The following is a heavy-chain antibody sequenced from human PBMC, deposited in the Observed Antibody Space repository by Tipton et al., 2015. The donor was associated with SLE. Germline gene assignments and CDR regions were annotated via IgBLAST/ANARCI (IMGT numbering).Heavy chain of an antibody. Sequence: LRLSCAVYGGSFSGYYWSWIRQPPGKGLEWIGEINHRGSTNYNPSLKSRVTISVDMSRNQVSLRLSSVTAADTAVYYCAGVSRDAFEIWGQGTMVTVSS. D-gene: IGHD5/OR15-5a*01. CDR2: INHRGST. J-gene: IGHJ3*02. V-gene: IGHV4-34*01. CDR3: AGVSRDAFEI. CDR1: GGSFSGYY.